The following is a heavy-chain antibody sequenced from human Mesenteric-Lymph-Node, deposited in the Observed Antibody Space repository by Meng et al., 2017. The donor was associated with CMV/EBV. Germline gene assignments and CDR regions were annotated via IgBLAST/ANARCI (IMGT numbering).Heavy chain of an antibody. CDR2: INPNYGDT. CDR3: ATLPLGKSLHS. J-gene: IGHJ4*02. Sequence: SCKAYGYTFTNYYIHWARQAPGQGLEWMGWINPNYGDTNYAQKFQGRVTLTRDTSITTAYVELTRLTSDDTAVYYCATLPLGKSLHSWGQGTLVTVSS. V-gene: IGHV1-2*02. D-gene: IGHD5/OR15-5a*01. CDR1: GYTFTNYY.